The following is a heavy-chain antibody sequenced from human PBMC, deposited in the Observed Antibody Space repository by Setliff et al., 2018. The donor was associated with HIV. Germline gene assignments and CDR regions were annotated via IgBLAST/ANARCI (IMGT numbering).Heavy chain of an antibody. J-gene: IGHJ6*03. Sequence: SETLSLTCAVYGGSFNDYYWTWIRQPPGKGLEWIGEIDHSGSTKYHASLKSRVTISIDTSKNQISLKLSSVTAADTAVYYCARGRDYVWGSYRPRRYYYYNMDVWGKGTTVTVSS. CDR3: ARGRDYVWGSYRPRRYYYYNMDV. V-gene: IGHV4-34*01. CDR2: IDHSGST. CDR1: GGSFNDYY. D-gene: IGHD3-16*02.